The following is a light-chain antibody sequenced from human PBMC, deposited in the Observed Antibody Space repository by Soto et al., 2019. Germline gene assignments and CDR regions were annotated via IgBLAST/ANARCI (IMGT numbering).Light chain of an antibody. CDR3: QQYYSAPWT. CDR1: QSILYSSNNKNC. Sequence: DIVMTQSPDSLAVSLGERATINCKSSQSILYSSNNKNCLAWYQQKPGQPPKLLIYWASSRESGVPDRFRGSGSATDFTLTISSLQAEDVAIYYCQQYYSAPWTFGQGTKVEIK. J-gene: IGKJ1*01. CDR2: WAS. V-gene: IGKV4-1*01.